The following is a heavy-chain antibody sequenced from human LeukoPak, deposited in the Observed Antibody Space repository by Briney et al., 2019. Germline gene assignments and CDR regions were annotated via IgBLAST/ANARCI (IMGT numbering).Heavy chain of an antibody. V-gene: IGHV4-59*01. J-gene: IGHJ3*02. CDR3: ARVPSIAARPVAFDI. Sequence: SETLSLTCTVSGGSISSYYWSWIRQPPGKGLEWIGYIYYSGGTNYNPSLKSRVTISVDTSKNQFSLKLSSVTAADTAVYYCARVPSIAARPVAFDIWGQGTMVTVSS. CDR2: IYYSGGT. D-gene: IGHD6-6*01. CDR1: GGSISSYY.